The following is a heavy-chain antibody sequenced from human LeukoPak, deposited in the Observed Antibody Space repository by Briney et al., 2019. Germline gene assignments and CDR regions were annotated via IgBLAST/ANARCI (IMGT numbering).Heavy chain of an antibody. J-gene: IGHJ4*02. CDR1: GYTFTSYD. CDR3: ARSLGIVVVPAAPYYFDY. V-gene: IGHV1-8*01. Sequence: ASVKVSCKASGYTFTSYDINWVRQATGQGLEWMGWMNPNSGNTGYAQKFQGRVTMTRNTSISTAYMELSSLRSEDTAVYYCARSLGIVVVPAAPYYFDYWGQGTLVTVSS. CDR2: MNPNSGNT. D-gene: IGHD2-2*01.